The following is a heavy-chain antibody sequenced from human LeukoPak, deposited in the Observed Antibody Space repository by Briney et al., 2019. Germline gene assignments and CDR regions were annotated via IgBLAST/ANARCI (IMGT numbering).Heavy chain of an antibody. D-gene: IGHD6-19*01. CDR3: ARESIAVAGAPFGY. V-gene: IGHV3-48*03. J-gene: IGHJ4*02. CDR2: ISSGSTI. Sequence: PGGSLRLSCAASGFTFSSYEMNWVRQAPGKGLEWVSYISSGSTIYDADSVMGRFTISRDNAKNSLYLQMNSLRAEDTAVYYCARESIAVAGAPFGYWGQGTLVTVSS. CDR1: GFTFSSYE.